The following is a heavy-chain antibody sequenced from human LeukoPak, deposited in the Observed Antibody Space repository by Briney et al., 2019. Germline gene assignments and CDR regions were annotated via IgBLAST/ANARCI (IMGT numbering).Heavy chain of an antibody. D-gene: IGHD3-10*01. V-gene: IGHV4-39*01. CDR3: AGLYGSGSYYGY. CDR1: GGSISSSSYY. Sequence: PSETLSLTCTVSGGSISSSSYYWGWIRQPPGKGLEWIGSIYYSGNTYYNPSLKSRVTISVDTSKNQFSLKLSSVTAADTAVYYCAGLYGSGSYYGYWGQGTLVTVSS. CDR2: IYYSGNT. J-gene: IGHJ4*02.